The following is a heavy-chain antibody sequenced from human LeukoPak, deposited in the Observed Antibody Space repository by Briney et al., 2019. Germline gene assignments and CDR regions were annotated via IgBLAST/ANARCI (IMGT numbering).Heavy chain of an antibody. D-gene: IGHD3-22*01. V-gene: IGHV4-34*01. CDR1: GGSFSGYY. CDR2: INHSGST. J-gene: IGHJ3*02. CDR3: ARRGYYDSSGYSRAFDI. Sequence: SETLSLTCAVYGGSFSGYYWSWIRQPPGKGLEWIGEINHSGSTNYNPSLKSRVTISVDTTKNQFSLKLSSVTAADTAVYYCARRGYYDSSGYSRAFDIWGQGTMVTVSS.